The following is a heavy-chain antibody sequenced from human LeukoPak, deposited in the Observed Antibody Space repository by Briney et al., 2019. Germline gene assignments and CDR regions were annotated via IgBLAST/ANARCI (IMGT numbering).Heavy chain of an antibody. V-gene: IGHV3-7*01. D-gene: IGHD3/OR15-3a*01. CDR2: MNLDGSEK. Sequence: GGSLRLSCAASGFTLSNYWMTWVRQAPGKGLEWVANMNLDGSEKYYVDSVKGRFIISRDNAKNSLYLQMNSLTVEDTAIYYCARDDGFSCYSYWGQGTLVTVSS. CDR3: ARDDGFSCYSY. J-gene: IGHJ4*02. CDR1: GFTLSNYW.